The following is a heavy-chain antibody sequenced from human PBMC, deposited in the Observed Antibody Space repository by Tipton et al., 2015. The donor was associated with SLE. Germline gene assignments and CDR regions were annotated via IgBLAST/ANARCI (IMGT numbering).Heavy chain of an antibody. CDR3: TRVARRFLDFDY. J-gene: IGHJ4*02. Sequence: TLSLTCTVSGGSISSPNYFWSWVRQPPGKGLEWIGYIYYSGSTYYNPSLKSRLTISVDTSKNQFSLKLTSVTAADTAVYYCTRVARRFLDFDYWGQGTLVTVSS. CDR2: IYYSGST. D-gene: IGHD3-3*01. V-gene: IGHV4-30-4*01. CDR1: GGSISSPNYF.